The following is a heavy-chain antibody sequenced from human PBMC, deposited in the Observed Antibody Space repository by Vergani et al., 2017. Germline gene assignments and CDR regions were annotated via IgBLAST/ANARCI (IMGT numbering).Heavy chain of an antibody. CDR3: SREYCRSVGFLAY. J-gene: IGHJ4*02. Sequence: QVQLQESGPGLVKPSETLSLTCIVSGGSISPSYWSWIRQPAGNGLECIGRIYTSERTNYNPSLKSRVTMSVDTSKNQFSLKLSCVTAADTAVYYCSREYCRSVGFLAYWGQGTLVTVSS. CDR2: IYTSERT. CDR1: GGSISPSY. D-gene: IGHD2-15*01. V-gene: IGHV4-4*07.